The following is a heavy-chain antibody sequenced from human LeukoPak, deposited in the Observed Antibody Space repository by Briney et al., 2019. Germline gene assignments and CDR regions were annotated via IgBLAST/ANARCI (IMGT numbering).Heavy chain of an antibody. CDR2: INHSGST. Sequence: SETLSLTCAVYGGSFSGYYWSWIRQPPEKGLEWIGEINHSGSTNYNPSLKSRVTISVDTSKNQFSLKLSSVTAADTAVYYCARSWGGMVRWFDPWGQGTLVTVSS. CDR1: GGSFSGYY. D-gene: IGHD3-10*01. V-gene: IGHV4-34*01. J-gene: IGHJ5*02. CDR3: ARSWGGMVRWFDP.